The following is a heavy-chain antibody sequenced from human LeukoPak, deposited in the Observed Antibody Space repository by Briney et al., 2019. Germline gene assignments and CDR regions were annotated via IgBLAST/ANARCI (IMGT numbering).Heavy chain of an antibody. Sequence: SETLSLTCAVYGGSFSGYYWSWIRQPPGKGLEWIGEINHSGSTNYNPSLKSRVTISVDTSKNQFSLKLSSVTAADTAVYYCARDKYCSSTSCYRYYYYGMDVWGQGTTVTVSS. CDR1: GGSFSGYY. CDR3: ARDKYCSSTSCYRYYYYGMDV. V-gene: IGHV4-34*01. CDR2: INHSGST. J-gene: IGHJ6*02. D-gene: IGHD2-2*01.